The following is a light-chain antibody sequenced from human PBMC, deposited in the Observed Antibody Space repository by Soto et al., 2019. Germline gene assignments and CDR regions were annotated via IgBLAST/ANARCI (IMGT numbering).Light chain of an antibody. V-gene: IGLV1-44*01. Sequence: QSVLTQPPSASGTPGQRVTISCSGSSSNIGANPINWYQQLPGTAPKLLIYNNDQRPSGVPDRFSASNSGTSASLAISGLQAEDEDDYYWDEWDGILDGAVLGGGTKLTVL. J-gene: IGLJ2*01. CDR1: SSNIGANP. CDR2: NND. CDR3: DEWDGILDGAV.